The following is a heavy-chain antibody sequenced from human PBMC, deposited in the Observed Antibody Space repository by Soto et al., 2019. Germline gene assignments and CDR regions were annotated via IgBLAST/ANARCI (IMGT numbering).Heavy chain of an antibody. Sequence: QVQLQESGPGLVEPSETLSLTCTVSGGSISSYYWNWIRQPPGKGLEWIGYIYYSGSTNYNPSLKSRVTISVDTSKNQFSLKLSSVTAADTAVYYCARRYGGAFDIWGQGTMVTVSS. D-gene: IGHD4-17*01. CDR2: IYYSGST. CDR3: ARRYGGAFDI. V-gene: IGHV4-59*08. J-gene: IGHJ3*02. CDR1: GGSISSYY.